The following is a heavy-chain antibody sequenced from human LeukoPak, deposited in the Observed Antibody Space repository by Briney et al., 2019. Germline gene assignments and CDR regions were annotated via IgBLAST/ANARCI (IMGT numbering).Heavy chain of an antibody. V-gene: IGHV4-4*07. D-gene: IGHD1-26*01. CDR3: ARRSFFSAVDY. CDR2: IYTSGST. J-gene: IGHJ4*02. CDR1: GGSISSYY. Sequence: SETLSLTCTVSGGSISSYYWSWIRQPAGKGLEWLGRIYTSGSTNYNPSLKSRVTISVDTSKNQFSLKLSSVTAADTAVYYCARRSFFSAVDYWGQGTLVTVSS.